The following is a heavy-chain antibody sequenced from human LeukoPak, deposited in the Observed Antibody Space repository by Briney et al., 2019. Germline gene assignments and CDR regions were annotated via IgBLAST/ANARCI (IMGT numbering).Heavy chain of an antibody. J-gene: IGHJ3*02. Sequence: GGSLTLSCAASGFTVSSYFMSWVRQAPGKGLEWVSVIHSGGSTLYADSLKGRFTISRHNSKNTLYLQANSLRAEDTAVYFCARGGSSGNDYSSFDIWGQGTMVTVSS. CDR1: GFTVSSYF. D-gene: IGHD5-12*01. CDR2: IHSGGST. V-gene: IGHV3-53*04. CDR3: ARGGSSGNDYSSFDI.